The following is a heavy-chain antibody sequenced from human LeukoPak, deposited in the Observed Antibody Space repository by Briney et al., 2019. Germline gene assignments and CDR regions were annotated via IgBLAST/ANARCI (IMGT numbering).Heavy chain of an antibody. CDR2: INPSGGST. J-gene: IGHJ4*02. CDR3: ARGRYYYDSSGSQRGFDY. CDR1: GYTFTGYY. V-gene: IGHV1-46*01. D-gene: IGHD3-22*01. Sequence: ASVKVSCKASGYTFTGYYMHWVRQAPGQGLEWMGIINPSGGSTSYAQKFQGRVTMTRDTSTSTVYMELSSLRSEDTAVYYCARGRYYYDSSGSQRGFDYWGQGTLVTVSS.